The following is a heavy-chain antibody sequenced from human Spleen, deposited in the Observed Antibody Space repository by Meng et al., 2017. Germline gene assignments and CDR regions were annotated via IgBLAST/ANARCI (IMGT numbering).Heavy chain of an antibody. V-gene: IGHV1-2*02. CDR1: GYTFSNFY. CDR3: ARDPRRGIYSGYEDY. Sequence: ASVKVSCKASGYTFSNFYIHWVRQAPGQGLEWVGWINPKSGGTNFAQKFQVRVTMTRDTSISTAYMELRSLRSDDTAVYYCARDPRRGIYSGYEDYWGQGTLVTVSS. D-gene: IGHD5-12*01. J-gene: IGHJ4*02. CDR2: INPKSGGT.